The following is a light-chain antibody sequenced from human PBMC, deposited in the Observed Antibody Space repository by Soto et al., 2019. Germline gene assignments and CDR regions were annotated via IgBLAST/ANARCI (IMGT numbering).Light chain of an antibody. CDR3: CSYAGSYSYV. CDR2: DVS. V-gene: IGLV2-11*01. J-gene: IGLJ1*01. CDR1: ISDVGGYNY. Sequence: QSALAQPRSLSGSPGPSVTISCTGTISDVGGYNYVSWYQEQPGKAPKLMIYDVSKRPSGVPDRFSGSKSGNTASLTISGLQAEDEADYYCCSYAGSYSYVFGTGTKVTVL.